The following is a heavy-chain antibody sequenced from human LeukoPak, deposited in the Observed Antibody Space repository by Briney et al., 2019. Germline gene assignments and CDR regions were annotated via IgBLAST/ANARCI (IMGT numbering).Heavy chain of an antibody. D-gene: IGHD4-17*01. CDR1: GFTFSSYW. Sequence: GGSLRLSCAASGFTFSSYWMHWVRQAPGKGLECVSGISLNGGGTYYADSVKGRFTISKDNSKNTLYLQMNSLRAGDTAVYYCVKGRSTTMTTKTFFDYWGQGILVTVSS. J-gene: IGHJ4*02. V-gene: IGHV3-64D*09. CDR3: VKGRSTTMTTKTFFDY. CDR2: ISLNGGGT.